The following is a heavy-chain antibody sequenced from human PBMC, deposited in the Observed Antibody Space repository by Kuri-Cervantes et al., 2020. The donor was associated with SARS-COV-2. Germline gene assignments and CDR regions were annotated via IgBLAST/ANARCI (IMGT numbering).Heavy chain of an antibody. CDR1: GFTFSSYW. Sequence: GESLKISCAASGFTFSSYWMSWVRQAPGRGLEWVANMKQDGSEKYYVDSVKGRFTISRDNAKNSLYLQMNSLRAEDTAVYYCARAVLGVVAYFDYWGQGTLVTVSS. CDR3: ARAVLGVVAYFDY. D-gene: IGHD3-3*01. J-gene: IGHJ4*02. V-gene: IGHV3-7*04. CDR2: MKQDGSEK.